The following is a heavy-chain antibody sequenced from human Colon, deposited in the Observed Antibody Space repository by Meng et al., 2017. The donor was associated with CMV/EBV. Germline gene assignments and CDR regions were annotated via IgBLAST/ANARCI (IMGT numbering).Heavy chain of an antibody. CDR1: GFTLTYYT. J-gene: IGHJ6*02. CDR2: MSGTGTYI. CDR3: ARGSVTYYGMDV. D-gene: IGHD2-21*02. V-gene: IGHV3-21*01. Sequence: GGSLRLSCAASGFTLTYYTMNWVRQAPGKGLEWVATMSGTGTYIYYADSVKGRFTISRDNARNSLYLQVNSLRGEDTAVYYCARGSVTYYGMDVWGQGTTVTVSS.